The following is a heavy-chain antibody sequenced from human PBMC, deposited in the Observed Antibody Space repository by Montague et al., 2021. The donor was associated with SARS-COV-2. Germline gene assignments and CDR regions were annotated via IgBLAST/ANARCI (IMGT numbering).Heavy chain of an antibody. Sequence: SETLSLTCAVYRGSFHIFSWGWIRQSPEKGLEWIGEIDHRGNTNYNPSLKSRVTISVDTSKNQFSLNLTSVTAADTAIYYYARGTRVVGITPGFRYWGQGTQVAVSS. CDR1: RGSFHIFS. CDR3: ARGTRVVGITPGFRY. CDR2: IDHRGNT. J-gene: IGHJ4*02. D-gene: IGHD2-21*01. V-gene: IGHV4-34*01.